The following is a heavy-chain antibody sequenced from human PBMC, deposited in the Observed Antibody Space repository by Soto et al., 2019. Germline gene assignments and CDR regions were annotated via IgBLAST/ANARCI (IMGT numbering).Heavy chain of an antibody. CDR1: GYTFTDYY. CDR3: ATPPFAQSTDMVVDY. Sequence: ASLKVSCKASGYTFTDYYVHWVRQAPGQGLEWMGWLNPKSGGTNYAQNFQDRVTMTRDTSITTAYMELNWLTSDDTAIYYCATPPFAQSTDMVVDYWGQGTLVTV. CDR2: LNPKSGGT. V-gene: IGHV1-2*02. J-gene: IGHJ4*02. D-gene: IGHD5-18*01.